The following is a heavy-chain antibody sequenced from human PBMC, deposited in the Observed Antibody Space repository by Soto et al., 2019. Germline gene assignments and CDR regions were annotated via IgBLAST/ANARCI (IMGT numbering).Heavy chain of an antibody. Sequence: QLQLQESGSGLVKPSQTLSLTCAVSGGSISSGEFSWNWIRQPPGKGLEDIGYIYYGGSTYYNPSLQSRVTMSVDRSRNQFSLKLNSVTAADTAVYYCARVRREYDNSGPVDYWGQGTLVTVSS. CDR1: GGSISSGEFS. V-gene: IGHV4-30-2*01. D-gene: IGHD3-22*01. CDR2: IYYGGST. CDR3: ARVRREYDNSGPVDY. J-gene: IGHJ4*02.